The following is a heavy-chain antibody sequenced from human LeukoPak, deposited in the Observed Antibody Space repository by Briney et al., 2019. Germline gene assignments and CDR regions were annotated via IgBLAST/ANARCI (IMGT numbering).Heavy chain of an antibody. D-gene: IGHD1-7*01. CDR2: IYSGDSDT. J-gene: IGHJ4*02. V-gene: IGHV5-51*01. CDR1: GYSFTSYW. Sequence: ESQKISCKGSGYSFTSYWIGWVRQMPGKGLEWMGIIYSGDSDTRYSPSFQGQVTISADKSISTAYLQWSSLNASDTAMYYCARSGITGTTVDYWGQGTLLTVSS. CDR3: ARSGITGTTVDY.